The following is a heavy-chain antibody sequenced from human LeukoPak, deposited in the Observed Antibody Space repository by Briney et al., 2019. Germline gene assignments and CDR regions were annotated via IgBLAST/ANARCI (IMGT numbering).Heavy chain of an antibody. Sequence: GASVKVSCKASGYRFNSYGFTWVRQAPGQGLEWMGEIIPIFGTTNYAQKFQGRVTITADTSTSTAYLEVSNLRSEDTAMYYCARDHPTALLDYWGQGTLVTVSS. J-gene: IGHJ4*02. CDR2: IIPIFGTT. CDR3: ARDHPTALLDY. D-gene: IGHD1-26*01. CDR1: GYRFNSYG. V-gene: IGHV1-69*06.